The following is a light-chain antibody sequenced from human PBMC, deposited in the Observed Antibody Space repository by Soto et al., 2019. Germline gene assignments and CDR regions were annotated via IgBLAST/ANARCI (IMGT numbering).Light chain of an antibody. CDR1: QSVSSSD. CDR2: GAS. J-gene: IGKJ1*01. Sequence: EIVLTQSPGTLSVSPGERATLSCRASQSVSSSDLAWYQQKPGQAPRLLISGASNRATGTPDRFSGSGSGTDFTLTITSLEPEDFAVFYCHQYGISPPTFGQGTKVDIK. V-gene: IGKV3-20*01. CDR3: HQYGISPPT.